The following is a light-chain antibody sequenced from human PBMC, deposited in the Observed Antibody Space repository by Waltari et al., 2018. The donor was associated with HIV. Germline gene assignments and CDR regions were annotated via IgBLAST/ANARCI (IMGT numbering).Light chain of an antibody. CDR1: QSVSSY. J-gene: IGKJ5*01. CDR3: LQRGNWPSIT. CDR2: DAS. Sequence: EIVLTQSPATLSLSPGERATLSCRASQSVSSYLAWYQQKPGQAPRLLIYDASNRATGIPARFTGSGSGTDFTLTISSLEPEDFAVYYCLQRGNWPSITFGQGTRLEIK. V-gene: IGKV3-11*01.